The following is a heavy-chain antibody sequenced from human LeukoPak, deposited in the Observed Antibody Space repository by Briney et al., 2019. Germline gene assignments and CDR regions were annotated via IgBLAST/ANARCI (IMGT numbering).Heavy chain of an antibody. V-gene: IGHV4-31*03. CDR2: IYYSGST. J-gene: IGHJ4*02. Sequence: SETLSLTCTVSGGSISSGGYYWSWIRQHPGKGLEWIGYIYYSGSTYYNPSLKSRVTISVDTSKNQFPLKLSSVTAADTAVYYCARVPLTYYDSSGYIDYWGQGTLVTVSS. D-gene: IGHD3-22*01. CDR3: ARVPLTYYDSSGYIDY. CDR1: GGSISSGGYY.